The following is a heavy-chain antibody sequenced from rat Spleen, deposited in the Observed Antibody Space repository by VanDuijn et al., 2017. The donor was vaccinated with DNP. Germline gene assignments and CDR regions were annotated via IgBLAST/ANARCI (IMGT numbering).Heavy chain of an antibody. V-gene: IGHV5-17*01. CDR3: ARDNYVTSGAMDA. D-gene: IGHD1-11*01. J-gene: IGHJ4*01. CDR2: ISYDGLRP. Sequence: EVQLVESGGDLVQPGRSLKLSCVASGFIFNDYALAWVRQAPKKGLEWVATISYDGLRPYYRDSVKGRFTISRDDAKSALYLQMDSPRSEDTATYYCARDNYVTSGAMDAWGQGTSVTVSS. CDR1: GFIFNDYA.